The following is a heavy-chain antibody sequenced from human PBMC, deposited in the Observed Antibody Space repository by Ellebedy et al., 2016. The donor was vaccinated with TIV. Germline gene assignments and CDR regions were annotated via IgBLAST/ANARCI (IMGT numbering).Heavy chain of an antibody. V-gene: IGHV3-7*01. Sequence: GESLKISCVASGFSFRSYWMSWVRQAPGKGLEWVANIYQDGSTQYYVDSVNGRFTISRDNAKNSMFLQMTSLKVEDTAVYYCARRGSYGDYAVQVNSWFDRWGRGTLVSVSS. D-gene: IGHD3-16*01. CDR3: ARRGSYGDYAVQVNSWFDR. CDR2: IYQDGSTQ. J-gene: IGHJ5*02. CDR1: GFSFRSYW.